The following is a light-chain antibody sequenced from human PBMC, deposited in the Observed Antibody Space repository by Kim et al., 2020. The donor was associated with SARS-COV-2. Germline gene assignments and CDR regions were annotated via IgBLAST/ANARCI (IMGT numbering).Light chain of an antibody. CDR3: QTWDSSTAIV. Sequence: ELTQPPSVSVSPGQTATITCSGERLGDKYACWYQQKPGQSPVLVIYQDTKRPSGIPERFSGSNSGNTATLTISGTQAMDEADYYCQTWDSSTAIVFGT. CDR1: RLGDKY. J-gene: IGLJ1*01. V-gene: IGLV3-1*01. CDR2: QDT.